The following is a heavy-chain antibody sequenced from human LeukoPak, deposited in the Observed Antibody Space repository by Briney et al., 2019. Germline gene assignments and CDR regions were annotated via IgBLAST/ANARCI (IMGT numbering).Heavy chain of an antibody. J-gene: IGHJ4*02. CDR2: ISGSGGDT. CDR1: GFTFRSYA. Sequence: LPGGSLRLSCAASGFTFRSYAIYWVRQAPGKGLEWVSGISGSGGDTYFADSVKGRFTISRDNSKNTVFLQMNSLRVGDTAVYFCAKRGVVIRVILVGFHKEAYYFDSWGQGALVTVSS. CDR3: AKRGVVIRVILVGFHKEAYYFDS. D-gene: IGHD3-22*01. V-gene: IGHV3-23*01.